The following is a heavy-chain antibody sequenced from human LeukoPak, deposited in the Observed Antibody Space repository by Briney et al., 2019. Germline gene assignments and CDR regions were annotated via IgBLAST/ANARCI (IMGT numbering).Heavy chain of an antibody. CDR3: ARHANSSGWYRGKWFDP. D-gene: IGHD6-19*01. CDR1: GGSISSYY. Sequence: SSETLSLTCTVSGGSISSYYWSWIRQPPGKGLEWIGYIYYSGSTNYNPSLKSRVTISVDTSKNQFSLKLSSVTAADTAVYYCARHANSSGWYRGKWFDPWGQGTLVTVSS. J-gene: IGHJ5*02. V-gene: IGHV4-59*08. CDR2: IYYSGST.